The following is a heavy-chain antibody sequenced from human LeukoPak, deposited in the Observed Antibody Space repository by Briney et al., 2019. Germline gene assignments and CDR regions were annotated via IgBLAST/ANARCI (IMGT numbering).Heavy chain of an antibody. V-gene: IGHV1-2*02. J-gene: IGHJ5*02. Sequence: GASVKVSFTASGYTFTVYYMHWVRQAPGQGLEWMGWINPNSGGTNYAQKFQGRVTMTRDTSISTAYMELSRLRSDDTAVYYCARNPLGYCSSTSCYEGDWFDPWGQGTLVTVSS. CDR3: ARNPLGYCSSTSCYEGDWFDP. CDR1: GYTFTVYY. D-gene: IGHD2-2*03. CDR2: INPNSGGT.